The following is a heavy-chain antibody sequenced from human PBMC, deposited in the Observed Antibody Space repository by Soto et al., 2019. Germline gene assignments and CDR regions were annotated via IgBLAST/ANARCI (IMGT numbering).Heavy chain of an antibody. CDR2: IWYDGSNK. CDR3: ARAEEYSSSFDF. V-gene: IGHV3-33*01. CDR1: GFTFSSYG. Sequence: QVQLVESGGGVVQPGRSLRLSCAASGFTFSSYGMHWVRQAPGKGLEWVAVIWYDGSNKYYADSVKGRFTISRDNSKNTLYLQMNSLRADDTAVYYCARAEEYSSSFDFWGQGTLVTVSS. D-gene: IGHD6-6*01. J-gene: IGHJ4*02.